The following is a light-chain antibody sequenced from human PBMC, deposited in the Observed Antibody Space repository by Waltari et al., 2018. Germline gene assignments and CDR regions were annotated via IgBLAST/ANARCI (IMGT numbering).Light chain of an antibody. Sequence: QSALTQPAAESGCPGWPITISCTGTGSDFGVYTYVSRYQQHPGKAPKFIMYDVSKRPSGVSNRFSDSKSGNTASLTISGLQAEDEADYYCCSYAGSSTPVIFGGGTKLTVL. J-gene: IGLJ2*01. CDR1: GSDFGVYTY. V-gene: IGLV2-23*02. CDR2: DVS. CDR3: CSYAGSSTPVI.